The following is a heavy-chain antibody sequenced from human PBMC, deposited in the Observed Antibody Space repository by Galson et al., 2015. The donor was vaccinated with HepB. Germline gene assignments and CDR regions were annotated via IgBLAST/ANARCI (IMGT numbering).Heavy chain of an antibody. CDR3: ARDGYSSSSDAFDI. V-gene: IGHV1-18*04. CDR2: ISAYNGNT. CDR1: GYTFTSYG. Sequence: SVKVSCKASGYTFTSYGISWVRQAPGQGLEWMGWISAYNGNTNYAQMLQGRVTMTTDTSTSTAYMELRSLRPVDTAVYYCARDGYSSSSDAFDIWGQGTMVTVSS. J-gene: IGHJ3*02. D-gene: IGHD6-6*01.